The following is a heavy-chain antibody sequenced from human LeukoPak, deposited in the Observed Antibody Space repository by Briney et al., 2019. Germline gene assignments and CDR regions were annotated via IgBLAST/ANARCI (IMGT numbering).Heavy chain of an antibody. CDR1: GFAFSDFY. V-gene: IGHV3-11*01. CDR2: ISNSGSTL. J-gene: IGHJ4*02. CDR3: ARDALGSYDY. Sequence: GGPLRLSCAASGFAFSDFYMFWIHQAPGKGLEWISYISNSGSTLYYADSVKGRFTISRDDDKNLLYLQMNSLRADDTAVYYCARDALGSYDYWGQGTLVTVSS. D-gene: IGHD3-10*01.